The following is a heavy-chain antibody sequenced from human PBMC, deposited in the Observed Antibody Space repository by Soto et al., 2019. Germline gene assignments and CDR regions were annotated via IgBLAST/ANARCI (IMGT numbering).Heavy chain of an antibody. J-gene: IGHJ4*02. Sequence: QVQLVQSGAEVKKPGASVKVSCKASGYTFTSYAIHWVRQAPGQRLEWMGWINAGNGNTKYSQKFQDRVTITRDTPASTAYMALRSLRSEDTAVYYCARALGGWPDYWGQGTLVTVSS. CDR1: GYTFTSYA. D-gene: IGHD6-19*01. CDR2: INAGNGNT. CDR3: ARALGGWPDY. V-gene: IGHV1-3*01.